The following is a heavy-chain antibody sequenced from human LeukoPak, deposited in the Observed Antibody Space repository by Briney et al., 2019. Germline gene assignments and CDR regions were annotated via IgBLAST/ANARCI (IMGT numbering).Heavy chain of an antibody. CDR2: IYHSGST. CDR3: ARGGIAAAAPFDY. J-gene: IGHJ4*02. Sequence: SETLSLTCTVSGDSISSGSYYWGWIRQPPGKGLEWIGSIYHSGSTYYNPSLKSRVTISVDTSKNQFSLKLSSVTAADTAVYYCARGGIAAAAPFDYWGQGTLVTVSS. D-gene: IGHD6-13*01. CDR1: GDSISSGSYY. V-gene: IGHV4-39*07.